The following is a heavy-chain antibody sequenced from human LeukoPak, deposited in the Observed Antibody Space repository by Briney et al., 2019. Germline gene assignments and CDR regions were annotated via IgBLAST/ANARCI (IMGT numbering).Heavy chain of an antibody. CDR1: GGTFNSYA. CDR2: IIPIFGTT. Sequence: SVKVSCKASGGTFNSYAISWVRQAPGQGLEWMGGIIPIFGTTNYARKFRGRVTLTADKSTRTAYMELSSLTSEDTAVYYCARVIRRMLRGVIVYNWFDPWGQGTPVIVSS. V-gene: IGHV1-69*06. J-gene: IGHJ5*02. D-gene: IGHD3-10*01. CDR3: ARVIRRMLRGVIVYNWFDP.